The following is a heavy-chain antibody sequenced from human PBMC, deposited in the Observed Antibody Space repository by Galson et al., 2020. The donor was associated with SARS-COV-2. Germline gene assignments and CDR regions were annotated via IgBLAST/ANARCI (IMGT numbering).Heavy chain of an antibody. J-gene: IGHJ5*01. Sequence: GGSLRLSCAASGLTFSNTEMNWVRQAPGKGLEWLSYISMSGITIYYADSVKGRFTISRDNAENSLYLQMNSLRAEDTGIYYCATGDVWFESWGQATLVTVSS. CDR3: ATGDVWFES. CDR2: ISMSGITI. D-gene: IGHD7-27*01. CDR1: GLTFSNTE. V-gene: IGHV3-48*03.